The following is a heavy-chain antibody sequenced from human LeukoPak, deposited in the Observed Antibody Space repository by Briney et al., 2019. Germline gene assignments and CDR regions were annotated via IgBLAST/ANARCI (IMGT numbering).Heavy chain of an antibody. CDR2: ISSSGSTI. CDR3: ARDSLPYDCVWGSYRFFDP. J-gene: IGHJ5*02. Sequence: GGSLRLSCAASGFTFSSYEMNWVRQAPGKGLEWVSYISSSGSTIYYADSVKGRFTISRDNAKNSLYLQMNSLRAEDTAVYYCARDSLPYDCVWGSYRFFDPWGQGTLVTVSS. CDR1: GFTFSSYE. V-gene: IGHV3-48*03. D-gene: IGHD3-16*02.